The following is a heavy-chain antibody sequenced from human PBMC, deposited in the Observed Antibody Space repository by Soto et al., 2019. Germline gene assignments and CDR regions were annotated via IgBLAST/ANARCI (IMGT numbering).Heavy chain of an antibody. D-gene: IGHD3-16*01. CDR3: ARCEIGVWGRLMGGPSFDI. CDR1: GYSFTSYW. J-gene: IGHJ3*02. V-gene: IGHV5-51*01. CDR2: IYPGDSDT. Sequence: PGESLKISCKGSGYSFTSYWIGWVRQMPGKGLEWMGIIYPGDSDTRYSPSFQGQVTISADKSISTAYLQWSSLKASDTAMYYCARCEIGVWGRLMGGPSFDIWGQGTMVTVSS.